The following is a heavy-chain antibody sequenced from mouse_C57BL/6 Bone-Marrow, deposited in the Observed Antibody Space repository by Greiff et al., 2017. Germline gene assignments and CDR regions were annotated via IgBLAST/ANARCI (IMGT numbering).Heavy chain of an antibody. CDR2: IRSKSNNYAT. V-gene: IGHV10-1*01. J-gene: IGHJ1*03. CDR3: VRGTVVSPYWYFDV. D-gene: IGHD1-1*01. Sequence: DVHLVESGGGLVQPKGSLKLSCAASGFSFNTYAMNWVRQAPGKGLEWVARIRSKSNNYATYYADSVKDRFTIYRDDSESMLYLQMNNLKTEDTAMYYCVRGTVVSPYWYFDVWGTGTTVTVSS. CDR1: GFSFNTYA.